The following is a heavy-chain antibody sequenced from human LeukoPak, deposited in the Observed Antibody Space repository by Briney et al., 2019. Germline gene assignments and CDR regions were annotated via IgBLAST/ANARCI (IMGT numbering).Heavy chain of an antibody. D-gene: IGHD6-13*01. CDR2: ISSSGSTI. CDR3: ARGASSWYSTSPNFDY. J-gene: IGHJ4*02. V-gene: IGHV3-48*01. Sequence: TGGSLRLSCAASGFTFSSYSMNWVRQAPGKGLEWVSYISSSGSTIYYADSVKGRFTISRDNAKNSLYLQMNSLRAEDTAVYFCARGASSWYSTSPNFDYWGQGTLVTVSS. CDR1: GFTFSSYS.